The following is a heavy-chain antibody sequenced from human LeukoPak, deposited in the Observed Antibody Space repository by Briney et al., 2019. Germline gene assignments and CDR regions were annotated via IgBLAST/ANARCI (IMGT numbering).Heavy chain of an antibody. V-gene: IGHV4-39*07. J-gene: IGHJ4*02. Sequence: PSETLSLTCTVSGGSISTSSYYWGWIRQPPGKGLEWIGSIYYSGNTYYNPSLKSRVTISIDTSKNQFSLRLNSVTAADTAVYYCDRDSIPVYWGQGTLVTVSS. CDR3: DRDSIPVY. D-gene: IGHD3-3*02. CDR2: IYYSGNT. CDR1: GGSISTSSYY.